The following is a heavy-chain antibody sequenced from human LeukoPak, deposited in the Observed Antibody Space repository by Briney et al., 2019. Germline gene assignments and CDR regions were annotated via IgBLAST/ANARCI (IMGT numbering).Heavy chain of an antibody. V-gene: IGHV3-21*04. CDR2: ISGGSNYI. CDR3: AREDSLDY. CDR1: GFTVSSYS. Sequence: SGGSLRLSCAASGFTVSSYSMNWVRQAPGKGLEWVSSISGGSNYIYYADSLKGRFTISRDNAKNSVYLQMNSLRSEDTAVYYCAREDSLDYWGQGTLVTVSS. J-gene: IGHJ4*02.